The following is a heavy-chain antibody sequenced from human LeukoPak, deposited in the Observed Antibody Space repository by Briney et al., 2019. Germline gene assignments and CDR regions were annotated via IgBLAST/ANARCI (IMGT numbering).Heavy chain of an antibody. CDR2: FDPEDGET. CDR1: GYTLTELS. J-gene: IGHJ4*02. Sequence: ASVKVSCKVSGYTLTELSMHWMRQAPGKGLEWMGGFDPEDGETIYAQKFQGRVTMTEDTSTDTAYMELSSLRSEDTAVYYCATHEVGATRHDPYLDYWGQGTLVTVSS. D-gene: IGHD1-26*01. CDR3: ATHEVGATRHDPYLDY. V-gene: IGHV1-24*01.